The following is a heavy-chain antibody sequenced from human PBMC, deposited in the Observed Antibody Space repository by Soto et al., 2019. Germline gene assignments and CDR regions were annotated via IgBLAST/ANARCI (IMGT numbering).Heavy chain of an antibody. CDR3: AKGKGTGVTRVGAFDI. CDR2: VSGSGDST. J-gene: IGHJ3*02. Sequence: GGSLRLSCAASAFTFSSYAMSWVRQAPGKGLEWVSAVSGSGDSTYYADSVKGRFTISRDNSKNTLYLQMNSLRAEDTALYYCAKGKGTGVTRVGAFDIWGQGTMVTVSS. V-gene: IGHV3-23*01. CDR1: AFTFSSYA. D-gene: IGHD2-8*02.